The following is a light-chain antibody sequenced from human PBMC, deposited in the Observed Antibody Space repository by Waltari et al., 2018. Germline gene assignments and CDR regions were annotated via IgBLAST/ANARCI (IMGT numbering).Light chain of an antibody. V-gene: IGKV3D-15*01. CDR3: QHYDRFPVT. J-gene: IGKJ1*01. Sequence: EIVLTQSPASLSVSLGDRATISCRASQGVSKTLAWYQQKPGKAPKLLIYGASSMQSDIPARFSGSGSGTDFTLTISSLQPEDSAIYYCQHYDRFPVTFGQGTKVEIK. CDR2: GAS. CDR1: QGVSKT.